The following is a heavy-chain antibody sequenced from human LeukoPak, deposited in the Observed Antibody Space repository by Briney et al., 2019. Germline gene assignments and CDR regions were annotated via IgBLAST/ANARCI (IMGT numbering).Heavy chain of an antibody. CDR3: ARAARSGIVGWSDP. CDR1: GGSISSGGYS. CDR2: IYHSGST. Sequence: NPSETLSLTCAASGGSISSGGYSWSCIRQPPGKGLEWIGYIYHSGSTNYNPSLKSRVTMSVDTSKNQIALRLNSVTAADTAVYYCARAARSGIVGWSDPWGQGTLVTVSS. D-gene: IGHD6-25*01. J-gene: IGHJ5*02. V-gene: IGHV4-30-2*01.